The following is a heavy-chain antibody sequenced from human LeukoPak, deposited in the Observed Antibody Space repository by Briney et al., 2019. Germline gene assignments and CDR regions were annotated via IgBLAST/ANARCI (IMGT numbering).Heavy chain of an antibody. CDR1: GDSFSSNSAA. D-gene: IGHD6-13*01. CDR2: TYYRSKWYN. J-gene: IGHJ3*02. CDR3: ARGLLLSSSWVGALDI. V-gene: IGHV6-1*01. Sequence: SQTLSLTCAISGDSFSSNSAAWNWIRQSPSRGLEWLGRTYYRSKWYNDYAVSVKSRITINPDTSKNRFSLQLNSVTPEDTAVYYCARGLLLSSSWVGALDIWGQGTMVTVSS.